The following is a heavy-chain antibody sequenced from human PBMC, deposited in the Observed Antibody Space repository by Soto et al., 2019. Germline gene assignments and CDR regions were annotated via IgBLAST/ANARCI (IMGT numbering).Heavy chain of an antibody. D-gene: IGHD6-13*01. CDR3: ARRSSSWYFDY. V-gene: IGHV3-23*01. Sequence: PGGSLRLSCAASGFTFSSYAMNWVRQAPGKGLEWVSVISGSDGSTYYADSVKGRFTISRDNSKNTLNLQMNSLRAEDTAVYYCARRSSSWYFDYWGQRSLVTVSS. CDR1: GFTFSSYA. CDR2: ISGSDGST. J-gene: IGHJ4*02.